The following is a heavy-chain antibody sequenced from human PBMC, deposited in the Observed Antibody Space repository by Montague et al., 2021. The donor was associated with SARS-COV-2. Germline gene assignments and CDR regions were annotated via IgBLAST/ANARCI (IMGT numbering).Heavy chain of an antibody. CDR2: IYYSGST. V-gene: IGHV4-39*01. CDR3: ARRFSGMAPPFDP. CDR1: GDSISSDTYY. Sequence: SETLSLTCAVSGDSISSDTYYWVWIRQPPGRGLEWIGNIYYSGSTMHNPSLKSRVTISVDTSKNQLSLNLTAVTAADTAVYYCARRFSGMAPPFDPWGQGTLVTVSS. D-gene: IGHD2-8*01. J-gene: IGHJ5*02.